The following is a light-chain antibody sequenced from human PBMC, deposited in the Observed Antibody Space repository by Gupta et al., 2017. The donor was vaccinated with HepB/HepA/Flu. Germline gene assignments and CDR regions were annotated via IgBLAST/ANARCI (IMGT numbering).Light chain of an antibody. CDR3: QQENNCPIT. CDR2: SAS. J-gene: IGKJ4*01. Sequence: DIQMTQPPSSLSASEGDRVTITCRASQSISNYLNWYQHKPGKAPKLLIYSASTLQNEVPSRFSGSGSGTEFTLTISGLQSEDFAAYYCQQENNCPITFGRGTQVEIK. V-gene: IGKV1-39*01. CDR1: QSISNY.